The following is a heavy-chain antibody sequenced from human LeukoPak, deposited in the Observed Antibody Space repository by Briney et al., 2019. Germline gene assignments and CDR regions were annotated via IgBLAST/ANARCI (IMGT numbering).Heavy chain of an antibody. Sequence: GRSLRPSCAASGFTFSSYGMHWVRQAPGKGLEWVAVIWYDGSNKYYAGSVKGRFTISRDNSKNTLYLQMNSLRAEDTAVYYCARDLWTGATPTVDYWGQGTLVTVSS. CDR3: ARDLWTGATPTVDY. CDR2: IWYDGSNK. D-gene: IGHD1-26*01. CDR1: GFTFSSYG. J-gene: IGHJ4*02. V-gene: IGHV3-33*01.